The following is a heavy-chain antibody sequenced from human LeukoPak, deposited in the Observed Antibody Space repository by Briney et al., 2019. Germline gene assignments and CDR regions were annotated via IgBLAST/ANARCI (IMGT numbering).Heavy chain of an antibody. Sequence: GGSLRLSCTASGFTFGDYAMSWFRQAPGKGLEWVGFIRSKAYGGTTEYAASVKGRFTISRDDSKSIAYLQMNSLKTEDTAVYYCTTDPVPFMITFGGVIATGDAFDIWGQGTMVTVSS. V-gene: IGHV3-49*03. CDR1: GFTFGDYA. CDR3: TTDPVPFMITFGGVIATGDAFDI. J-gene: IGHJ3*02. D-gene: IGHD3-16*02. CDR2: IRSKAYGGTT.